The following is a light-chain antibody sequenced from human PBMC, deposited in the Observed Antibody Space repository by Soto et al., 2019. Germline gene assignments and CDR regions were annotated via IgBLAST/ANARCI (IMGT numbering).Light chain of an antibody. J-gene: IGKJ4*01. Sequence: DIVMTQSPATLSVSPGERVTLSCRASQRVTSNLAWYQQRPGQAPRLLIYGTSTRATGIPTRFSGSGTGTEFTLTISSLESEDFAVYYCQQYNLWPRTFSGGTRVEI. V-gene: IGKV3D-15*01. CDR2: GTS. CDR1: QRVTSN. CDR3: QQYNLWPRT.